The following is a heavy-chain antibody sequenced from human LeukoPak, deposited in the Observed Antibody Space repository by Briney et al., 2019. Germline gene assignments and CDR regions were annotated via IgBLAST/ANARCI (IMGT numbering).Heavy chain of an antibody. V-gene: IGHV3-33*01. Sequence: PGRSLRLSCAASGFTFSSYGMHWVRQAPGKGPEWVAVIWYDGRNKYYADSVKGRFTISRDNSKNTLYLQMNSLRAEDMAVYYCARDRRSFNYVSGGVDYWGQGTLVTVSS. D-gene: IGHD3-10*01. J-gene: IGHJ4*02. CDR1: GFTFSSYG. CDR3: ARDRRSFNYVSGGVDY. CDR2: IWYDGRNK.